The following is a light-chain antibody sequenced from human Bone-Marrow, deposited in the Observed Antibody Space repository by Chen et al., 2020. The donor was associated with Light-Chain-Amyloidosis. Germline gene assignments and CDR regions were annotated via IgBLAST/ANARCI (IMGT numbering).Light chain of an antibody. V-gene: IGLV3-21*02. CDR1: NIGSTS. J-gene: IGLJ3*02. Sequence: SYVLTQPSSVSVAPGQTATIACGGNNIGSTSVHWYQQKPGQAPLLVVYDDSDRPSGIPERLSGSNSGNTATLTISRVEAGDESGYYCQVWDRSSDRPVFGGGTKLTVL. CDR3: QVWDRSSDRPV. CDR2: DDS.